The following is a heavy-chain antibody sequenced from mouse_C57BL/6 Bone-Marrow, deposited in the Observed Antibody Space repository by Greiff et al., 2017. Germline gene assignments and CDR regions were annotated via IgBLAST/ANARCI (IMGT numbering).Heavy chain of an antibody. Sequence: EVQLQQSGPVLVKPGASVKMSCKASGYTFTDYYMNWVKQSHGKSLEWIGVINPYNGGTSYNQKFKGKATFTVEKSSSTAYMELNSLTSEDSAVYYCARFHSNYPYWGQGTTLTVSS. CDR3: ARFHSNYPY. V-gene: IGHV1-19*01. J-gene: IGHJ2*01. D-gene: IGHD2-5*01. CDR1: GYTFTDYY. CDR2: INPYNGGT.